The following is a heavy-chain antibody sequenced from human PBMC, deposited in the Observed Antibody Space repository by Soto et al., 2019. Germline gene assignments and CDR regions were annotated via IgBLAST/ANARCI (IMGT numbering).Heavy chain of an antibody. CDR2: INHSGST. Sequence: SETLSLTCAVYGGSFSGYYWSWIRQPPGKGLEWIGEINHSGSTNYNPSLKSRVTISVDTSKNQFSLKLSSVTAADTAVYYCASRQTYYYGSGTDLWGQGTLVTVSS. D-gene: IGHD3-10*01. J-gene: IGHJ5*02. CDR1: GGSFSGYY. CDR3: ASRQTYYYGSGTDL. V-gene: IGHV4-34*01.